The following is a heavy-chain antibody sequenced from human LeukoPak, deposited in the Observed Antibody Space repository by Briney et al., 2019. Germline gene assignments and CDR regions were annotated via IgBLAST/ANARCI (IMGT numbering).Heavy chain of an antibody. CDR3: ARGPLGRGWYYFDY. J-gene: IGHJ4*02. D-gene: IGHD6-19*01. CDR1: GYTFTGYY. Sequence: ASVKVSCKASGYTFTGYYMHWVRQAPGQGLEWMGWINPNSGGTNYAQILQGRVTMTTDTSTSTAYMELRSLRSDDTAVYYCARGPLGRGWYYFDYWGQGTLVTVSS. V-gene: IGHV1-2*02. CDR2: INPNSGGT.